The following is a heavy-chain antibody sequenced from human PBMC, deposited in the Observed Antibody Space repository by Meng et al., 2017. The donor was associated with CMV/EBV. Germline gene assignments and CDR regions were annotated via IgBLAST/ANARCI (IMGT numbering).Heavy chain of an antibody. Sequence: GESLKISCAAPGFTFSSYSMNWVRQAPGKGLEWVSYISSSSSTIYYADSVKGRFTISRDNAKNSLYLQMNSLRAEDTAVYYCARDLGEDIVVVPAAITFDDWGQGTLVTVSS. D-gene: IGHD2-2*02. J-gene: IGHJ5*02. CDR2: ISSSSSTI. V-gene: IGHV3-48*04. CDR1: GFTFSSYS. CDR3: ARDLGEDIVVVPAAITFDD.